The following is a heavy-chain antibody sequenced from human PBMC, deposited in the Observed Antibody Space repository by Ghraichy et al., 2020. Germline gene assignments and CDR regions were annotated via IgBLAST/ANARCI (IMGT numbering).Heavy chain of an antibody. D-gene: IGHD1-7*01. Sequence: GGSLRLSCAASGFTVINTYMGWVRQAPGKGLEWVSIIYSVGTTFYVDSVKGRFTISRDNSNNALYLQMNSLRVEDTAVYCCTKARTGTLVAFDPWGQGTLVTVTS. J-gene: IGHJ5*02. CDR2: IYSVGTT. V-gene: IGHV3-66*01. CDR1: GFTVINTY. CDR3: TKARTGTLVAFDP.